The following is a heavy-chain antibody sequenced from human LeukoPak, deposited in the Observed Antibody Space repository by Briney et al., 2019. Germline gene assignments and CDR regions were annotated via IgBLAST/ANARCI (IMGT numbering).Heavy chain of an antibody. CDR1: GFTFSSYA. D-gene: IGHD3-22*01. CDR2: ISGSGGST. V-gene: IGHV3-23*01. CDR3: AKDHLRYYYDSSGYYPAFDY. Sequence: GSLRLSCAASGFTFSSYAMSWVRQAPGKGLEWVSAISGSGGSTYYADSVKGRFTISRDNSKNTLYLQMNSLRAEDTAVYYCAKDHLRYYYDSSGYYPAFDYWGQGTLVTVSS. J-gene: IGHJ4*02.